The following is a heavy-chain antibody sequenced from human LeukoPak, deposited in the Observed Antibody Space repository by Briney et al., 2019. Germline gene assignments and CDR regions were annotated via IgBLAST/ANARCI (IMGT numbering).Heavy chain of an antibody. Sequence: GGSLRLSCAASGFTFSSYAVSWVRQAPGKGLEWVSAISARGDSTYYADPVEGRFTISRDNSKNTLYLQMNSLRAEDTALYYCARGAYGDYDYWGQGTLVTVSS. D-gene: IGHD4-17*01. J-gene: IGHJ4*02. CDR2: ISARGDST. CDR3: ARGAYGDYDY. CDR1: GFTFSSYA. V-gene: IGHV3-23*01.